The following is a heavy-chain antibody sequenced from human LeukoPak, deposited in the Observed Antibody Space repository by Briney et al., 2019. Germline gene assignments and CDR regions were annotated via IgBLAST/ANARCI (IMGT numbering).Heavy chain of an antibody. V-gene: IGHV4-59*01. Sequence: PSETLSLTCTVSGGSFISSYWSWIRQPPGKGLEWIAYIYHDGSTKYNPALKSRVTISVDTSKNQFSLKLSSVTAADTAVYYCARGGSPVFGSGLYNWFDPWGQGTLVTVSS. CDR3: ARGGSPVFGSGLYNWFDP. D-gene: IGHD3-10*01. CDR1: GGSFISSY. J-gene: IGHJ5*02. CDR2: IYHDGST.